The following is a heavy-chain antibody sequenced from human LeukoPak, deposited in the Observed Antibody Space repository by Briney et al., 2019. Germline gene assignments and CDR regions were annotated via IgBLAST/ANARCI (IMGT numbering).Heavy chain of an antibody. J-gene: IGHJ5*02. Sequence: SETLSLTCTVSGYSISSGYYWGWIRQPPGKGLEWIGSIYHSGSTYYNPSLKTRVTISVDTSKNQFSLKLSSVTAADTAVYFCARAYSSSWYFNWFDPWGQGTLVTVSS. V-gene: IGHV4-38-2*02. CDR3: ARAYSSSWYFNWFDP. D-gene: IGHD6-13*01. CDR1: GYSISSGYY. CDR2: IYHSGST.